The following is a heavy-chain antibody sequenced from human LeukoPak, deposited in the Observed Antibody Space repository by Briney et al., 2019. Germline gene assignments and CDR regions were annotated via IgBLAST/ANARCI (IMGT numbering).Heavy chain of an antibody. CDR1: GGTFSSYA. D-gene: IGHD1-26*01. Sequence: GASVKVSCKASGGTFSSYAISWVRQAPGQGLEWMGGIIPIFGTANYAQKFQGRVTITADKSTSTAYVELSSLRSEDTAVYYCARALPTDLQSSDYWGQGTLVTVSS. V-gene: IGHV1-69*06. J-gene: IGHJ4*02. CDR2: IIPIFGTA. CDR3: ARALPTDLQSSDY.